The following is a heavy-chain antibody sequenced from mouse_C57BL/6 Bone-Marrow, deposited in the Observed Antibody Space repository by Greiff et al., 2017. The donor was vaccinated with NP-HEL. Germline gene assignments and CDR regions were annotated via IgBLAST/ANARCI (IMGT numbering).Heavy chain of an antibody. CDR1: GYTFTSYW. CDR2: IYPGSGST. J-gene: IGHJ1*03. CDR3: AGYYGSSYVGYFDV. Sequence: QVQLQQPGAELVKPGASVKMSCKASGYTFTSYWITWVKQRPGQGLEWIGDIYPGSGSTNYNEKFKSKATLTVDTSSGTAYMQLSSLTSEDSAVYYCAGYYGSSYVGYFDVWGTGTTVTVSS. V-gene: IGHV1-55*01. D-gene: IGHD1-1*01.